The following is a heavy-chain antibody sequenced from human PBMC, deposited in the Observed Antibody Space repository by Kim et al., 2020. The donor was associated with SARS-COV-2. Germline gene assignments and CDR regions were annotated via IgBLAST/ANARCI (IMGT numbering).Heavy chain of an antibody. CDR1: GGSISSYY. V-gene: IGHV4-59*08. D-gene: IGHD2-21*02. Sequence: SETLSLTCTVSGGSISSYYWSWIRQPPGKGLEWIGYIYYSGSTNYNPSLKSRVTISVDTSKNQFSLKLSSVTAADTAVYYCARHLPCRGGDCYPHFDYWGQGTLVTVSS. CDR3: ARHLPCRGGDCYPHFDY. CDR2: IYYSGST. J-gene: IGHJ4*02.